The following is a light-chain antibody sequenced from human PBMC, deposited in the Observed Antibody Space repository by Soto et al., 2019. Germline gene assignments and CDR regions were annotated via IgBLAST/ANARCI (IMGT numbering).Light chain of an antibody. CDR3: QQAKSFPRT. J-gene: IGKJ4*01. CDR1: QNINTW. Sequence: DIQMTQSPSSVSASVGDRLTITCRASQNINTWLAWYQQKAGKAPKLLIYDATRLQSGVPSRFGGTGSGKDFSLTISSLQPEDYATYYCQQAKSFPRTFGGGTKVEIK. V-gene: IGKV1-12*01. CDR2: DAT.